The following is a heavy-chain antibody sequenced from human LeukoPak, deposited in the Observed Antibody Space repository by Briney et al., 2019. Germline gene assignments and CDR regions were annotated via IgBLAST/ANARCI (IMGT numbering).Heavy chain of an antibody. V-gene: IGHV3-21*01. D-gene: IGHD2-15*01. Sequence: GGSLRLSCAASGFTFSSYSMNWVRQAPGEGLEWVSSISTSSSYIYYADSEKGRFTISRDNAKNSLCLQMNSLRAEDTAVYYCARRGIAATHYYFDYWGQGTLVTVSS. CDR2: ISTSSSYI. CDR1: GFTFSSYS. CDR3: ARRGIAATHYYFDY. J-gene: IGHJ4*02.